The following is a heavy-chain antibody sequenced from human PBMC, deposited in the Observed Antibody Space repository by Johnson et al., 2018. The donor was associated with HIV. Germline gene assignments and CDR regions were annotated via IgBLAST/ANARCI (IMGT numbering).Heavy chain of an antibody. J-gene: IGHJ3*02. CDR3: ARVRAAAVSDAFDI. V-gene: IGHV3-33*01. CDR1: GFTFSTYG. D-gene: IGHD6-13*01. Sequence: QVQLVESGGGVVQPGRSLRLSCAASGFTFSTYGMHWVRQAPGKGLEWVAVMWYDGSNKYYADSVKGRFTISRDNSKNTLYLQMNSLRADDTALYYCARVRAAAVSDAFDIWGQGTMVTVSS. CDR2: MWYDGSNK.